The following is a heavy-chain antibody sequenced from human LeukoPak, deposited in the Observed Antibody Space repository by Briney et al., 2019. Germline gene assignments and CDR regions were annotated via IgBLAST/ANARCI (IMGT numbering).Heavy chain of an antibody. J-gene: IGHJ5*02. D-gene: IGHD2-8*01. CDR1: GGSFSGYY. CDR3: ARGVLMVYSLYNWFDP. Sequence: SETLSLTCAVYGGSFSGYYWSWIRQPPGKGLEWIGEINHSGSTNYNPSLKSRVTISVDTSKNQFSLKLSSVTAADTAVYYCARGVLMVYSLYNWFDPWGQGTLVTVSS. V-gene: IGHV4-34*01. CDR2: INHSGST.